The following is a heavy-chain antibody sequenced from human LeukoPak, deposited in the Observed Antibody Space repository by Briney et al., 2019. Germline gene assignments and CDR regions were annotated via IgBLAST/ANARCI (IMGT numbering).Heavy chain of an antibody. CDR2: INPNSGGT. CDR3: ARSYDSSGKVDY. Sequence: GASVKVSCKASGYTFTGYYMHWVRQAPGQGLEWMGWINPNSGGTNYAQKFQGKVTMTRDTSISTAYMELSRLRSDDTAVYYCARSYDSSGKVDYWGQGTLVTVSS. J-gene: IGHJ4*02. CDR1: GYTFTGYY. V-gene: IGHV1-2*02. D-gene: IGHD3-22*01.